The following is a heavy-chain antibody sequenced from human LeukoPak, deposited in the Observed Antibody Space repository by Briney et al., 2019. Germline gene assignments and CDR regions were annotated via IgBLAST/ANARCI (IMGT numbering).Heavy chain of an antibody. Sequence: PGGSLRLSCAASGFTFSSHAMRWVRQAPGKGLEWVSAISGSGGSTYYADSVKGRLTISRDNSKNTLDLQMNSRRAEDTAVYYCAKGVTGVAGRHYFDYWGQGTLVTVSS. CDR3: AKGVTGVAGRHYFDY. CDR1: GFTFSSHA. V-gene: IGHV3-23*01. CDR2: ISGSGGST. D-gene: IGHD6-19*01. J-gene: IGHJ4*02.